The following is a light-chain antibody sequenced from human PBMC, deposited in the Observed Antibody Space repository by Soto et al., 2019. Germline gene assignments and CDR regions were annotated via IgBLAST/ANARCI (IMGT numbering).Light chain of an antibody. CDR1: SSDVGGYNY. CDR3: SLYTSSSPLDVV. J-gene: IGLJ2*01. V-gene: IGLV2-14*01. Sequence: QSVLTQPASVSGSPGQSITISCTGTSSDVGGYNYVSWYQQHPGKAPKLMIYDVSNRPSGVSNRFSGSKSGNTASLTISGLQAEDEADYYCSLYTSSSPLDVVFGGGTKVTVL. CDR2: DVS.